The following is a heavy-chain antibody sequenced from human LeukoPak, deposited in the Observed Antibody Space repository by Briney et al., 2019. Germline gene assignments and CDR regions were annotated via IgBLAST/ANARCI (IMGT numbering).Heavy chain of an antibody. CDR2: ISGSGGST. CDR3: AGDSSGRSYYYCGMDV. J-gene: IGHJ6*02. V-gene: IGHV3-23*01. D-gene: IGHD6-19*01. Sequence: GGSLRLSCAASGFTFGSYAMSWVRQAPGKGLEWVSAISGSGGSTYYADSVKGRFTISRDNAKNSLYLQMNSLRAEDTAVYYCAGDSSGRSYYYCGMDVWGQGTTVTVSS. CDR1: GFTFGSYA.